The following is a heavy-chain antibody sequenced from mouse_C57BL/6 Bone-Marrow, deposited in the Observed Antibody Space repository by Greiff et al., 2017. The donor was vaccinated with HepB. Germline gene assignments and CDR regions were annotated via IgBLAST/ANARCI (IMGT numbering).Heavy chain of an antibody. V-gene: IGHV3-6*01. D-gene: IGHD2-3*01. Sequence: EVHLVESGPGLVKPSQSLSLTCSVTGYSITSGYYWNWIRQFPGNKLEWMGYISYDGSNNYNPSLKNRISITRDTSKNQFFLKLNSVTTEDTATYYCARAGYDGYYGAMDYWGQGTSVTVSS. CDR2: ISYDGSN. CDR1: GYSITSGYY. CDR3: ARAGYDGYYGAMDY. J-gene: IGHJ4*01.